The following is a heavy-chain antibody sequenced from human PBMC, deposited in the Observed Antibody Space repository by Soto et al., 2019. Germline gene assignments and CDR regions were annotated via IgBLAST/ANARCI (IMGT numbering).Heavy chain of an antibody. D-gene: IGHD6-13*01. CDR1: GGTFSSYA. Sequence: QVQLVQSGAEVKKPGSSVKVSCKASGGTFSSYAISWVRQAPGQGLEWMGGILPIFGTANYAQKFQCRVTITADESTSTAYMELSSLRSEDTAVYYCASSIAAAVFLAYCGQGTLVTVSS. CDR3: ASSIAAAVFLAY. CDR2: ILPIFGTA. V-gene: IGHV1-69*01. J-gene: IGHJ4*02.